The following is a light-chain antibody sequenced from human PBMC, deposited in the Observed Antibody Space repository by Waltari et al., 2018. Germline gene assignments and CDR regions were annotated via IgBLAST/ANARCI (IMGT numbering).Light chain of an antibody. J-gene: IGLJ2*01. CDR2: SNN. CDR1: SSNIGSNT. Sequence: QSVLTQPPSASGTPGQRVTISCSGRSSNIGSNTVNWYQQLPGTAPKLLTYSNNQRPSGVPDRFSGSKSGTSASLAISGLQSEDEADYYCAAWDDSLNGPDVVFGGGTKLTVL. CDR3: AAWDDSLNGPDVV. V-gene: IGLV1-44*01.